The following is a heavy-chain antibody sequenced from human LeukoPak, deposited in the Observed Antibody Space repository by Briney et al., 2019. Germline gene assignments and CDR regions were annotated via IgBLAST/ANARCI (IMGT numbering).Heavy chain of an antibody. CDR3: AKDERGYSYGLFDY. CDR1: GFTFSSYS. Sequence: GGSLRLSCAASGFTFSSYSMNWVRQAPGKGLEWVSSISSSSSYIYYADSVKGRFTISRDNAKNSLYLQMDSLRAEDTAVYYCAKDERGYSYGLFDYWGQGTLVTVSS. J-gene: IGHJ4*02. CDR2: ISSSSSYI. V-gene: IGHV3-21*04. D-gene: IGHD5-18*01.